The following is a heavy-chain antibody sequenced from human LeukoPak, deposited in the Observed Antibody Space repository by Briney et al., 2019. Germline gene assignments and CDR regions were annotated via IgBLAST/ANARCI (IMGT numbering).Heavy chain of an antibody. CDR1: GFKFRNYG. J-gene: IGHJ6*02. Sequence: PGGSLRLSCAASGFKFRNYGMHWVRQAPGKGLEWVAVIWYDGSNKYYADSVKGRFTISRDNSKNTLYLQMNSLRAEDTAVYYCARDMAWLLSPYGMDVWGQGTTVTVSS. V-gene: IGHV3-33*01. CDR3: ARDMAWLLSPYGMDV. CDR2: IWYDGSNK. D-gene: IGHD3/OR15-3a*01.